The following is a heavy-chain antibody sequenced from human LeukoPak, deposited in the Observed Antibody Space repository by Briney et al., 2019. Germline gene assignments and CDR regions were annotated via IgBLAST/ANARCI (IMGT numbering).Heavy chain of an antibody. V-gene: IGHV4-39*01. D-gene: IGHD3-22*01. CDR3: ARHRDYYDSSGYYYEAYYFDY. Sequence: SETLSLTCTVSGGSISSSSYYWGWIRQPPGKGLEWIGSICYSGSTYYNPSLKSRVTISVDTSKNQFSLKLSSVTAADTAVYYCARHRDYYDSSGYYYEAYYFDYWGQGTLVTVSS. CDR1: GGSISSSSYY. J-gene: IGHJ4*02. CDR2: ICYSGST.